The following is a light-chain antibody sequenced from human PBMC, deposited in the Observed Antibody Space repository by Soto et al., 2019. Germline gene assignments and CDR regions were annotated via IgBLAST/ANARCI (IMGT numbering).Light chain of an antibody. Sequence: EFVLTQSPGKLSLSPGERATLSCRASHSISRCFLAWYQRKPGQAPRLLIYGTSNRGTGIPDRFSGSGSGTDFTLTISRLEPEDFAVYYCQQFGSSPPLTFGGGTKVEIK. CDR2: GTS. V-gene: IGKV3-20*01. J-gene: IGKJ4*01. CDR3: QQFGSSPPLT. CDR1: HSISRCF.